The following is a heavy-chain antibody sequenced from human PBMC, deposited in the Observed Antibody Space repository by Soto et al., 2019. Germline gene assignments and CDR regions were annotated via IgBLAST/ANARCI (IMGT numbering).Heavy chain of an antibody. CDR2: IKRKSDGGTT. CDR3: ARELDGIDV. V-gene: IGHV3-15*07. Sequence: GGSLRLSCAASGFTFSNAWMNWVRQAPGKGLEWVGRIKRKSDGGTTDYAAPVKGRFTISRDDSKNTLYLQMNSLKTEDTAVYYCARELDGIDVWGQGTTVTVSS. J-gene: IGHJ6*02. CDR1: GFTFSNAW.